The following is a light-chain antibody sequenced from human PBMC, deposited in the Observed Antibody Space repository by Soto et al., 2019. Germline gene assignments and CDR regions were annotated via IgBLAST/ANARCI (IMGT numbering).Light chain of an antibody. CDR2: AAS. J-gene: IGKJ3*01. Sequence: ETVLTQSPGTLSLSPGERATLSCWASQSVGTRLAWYQQKPGQTPRLLIYAASTRASGIPDRFSGSGSGTEFALTISRLEPEDFALYYCQQYGDSPFTFGPGTKVDIK. V-gene: IGKV3-20*01. CDR1: QSVGTR. CDR3: QQYGDSPFT.